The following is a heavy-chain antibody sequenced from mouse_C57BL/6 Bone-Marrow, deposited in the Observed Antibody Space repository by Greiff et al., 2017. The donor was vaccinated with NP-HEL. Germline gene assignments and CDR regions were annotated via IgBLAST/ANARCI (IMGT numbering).Heavy chain of an antibody. V-gene: IGHV1-52*01. D-gene: IGHD1-1*01. CDR3: ATNYYGSSYGAMDY. J-gene: IGHJ4*01. CDR1: GYTFTSYW. Sequence: QVQLQQPGAELVRPGSSVKLSCKASGYTFTSYWMHWVKQRPIQGLEWIGNIDPSDSETPYNQKFKDKATLTVDKSSSTAYMQLSSLTSEDSAVYYCATNYYGSSYGAMDYWGQGTSVTVSS. CDR2: IDPSDSET.